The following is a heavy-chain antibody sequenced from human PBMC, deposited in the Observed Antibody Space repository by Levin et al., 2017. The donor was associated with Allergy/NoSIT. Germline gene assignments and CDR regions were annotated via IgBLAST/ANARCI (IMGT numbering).Heavy chain of an antibody. Sequence: GGSLRLSCAASGFTFSSYWMSWVRQAPGKGLEWVANIKQDGSEKYYVDSVKGRFTISRDNAKNSLYLQMNSLRAEDTAVYYCAREFYYDSSHEGYWGQGTLVTVSS. CDR1: GFTFSSYW. J-gene: IGHJ4*02. D-gene: IGHD3-22*01. CDR2: IKQDGSEK. V-gene: IGHV3-7*01. CDR3: AREFYYDSSHEGY.